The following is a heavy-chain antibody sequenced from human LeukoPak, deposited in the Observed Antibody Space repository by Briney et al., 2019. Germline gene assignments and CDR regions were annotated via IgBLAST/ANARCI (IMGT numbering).Heavy chain of an antibody. CDR3: ARGRYYDFWSGYNYYYYGMDV. Sequence: SETLSLTRAVYGGSFSGYYWSWLRQPPGKGLEWIGEINHSGSTNYNPSVKSRGTISVDTSKNQFSLKLSSVTAADTAVYYCARGRYYDFWSGYNYYYYGMDVWGQGTTVTVSS. CDR1: GGSFSGYY. D-gene: IGHD3-3*01. J-gene: IGHJ6*02. V-gene: IGHV4-34*01. CDR2: INHSGST.